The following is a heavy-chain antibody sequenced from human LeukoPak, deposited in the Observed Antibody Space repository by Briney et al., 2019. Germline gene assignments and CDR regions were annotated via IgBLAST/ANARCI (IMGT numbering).Heavy chain of an antibody. CDR2: INTDGSTT. V-gene: IGHV3-74*01. CDR3: ARDNAYMFDY. D-gene: IGHD2-2*01. J-gene: IGHJ4*02. CDR1: GFTFSSYW. Sequence: GGSLRLSCAASGFTFSSYWRNWVRQAPGKGLVWVSHINTDGSTTTYADSVKGRFTVSRDNAKNTLYLEMSRLGAEDTAVYYCARDNAYMFDYWGRGTQVTVSS.